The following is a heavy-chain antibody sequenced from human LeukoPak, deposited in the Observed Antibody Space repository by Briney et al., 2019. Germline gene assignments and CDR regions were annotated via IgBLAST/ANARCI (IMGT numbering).Heavy chain of an antibody. J-gene: IGHJ5*02. V-gene: IGHV1-69*06. CDR3: ARGKYSSSWYGSGLNWFDP. CDR2: IIPIFGTA. Sequence: SVKVSCKASGGTFSSYAISWVRQAPGQGLEWMGGIIPIFGTANYAQKFQGRVTITADKSTSTAYMELSSLRSEDTAVYYCARGKYSSSWYGSGLNWFDPWGQGTLVTVSS. CDR1: GGTFSSYA. D-gene: IGHD6-13*01.